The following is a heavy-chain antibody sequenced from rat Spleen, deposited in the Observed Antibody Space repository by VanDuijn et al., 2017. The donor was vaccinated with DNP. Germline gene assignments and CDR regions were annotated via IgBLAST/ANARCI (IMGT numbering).Heavy chain of an antibody. J-gene: IGHJ2*01. CDR2: ISYSSST. CDR3: ARWTTGFDY. CDR1: GYSITNNY. D-gene: IGHD1-4*01. Sequence: EVQLQGSGPGLVKPSQSLSLNCSVTGYSITNNYWGWIRKFPGNKMEWMGYISYSSSTSYNPSLKSRISITRDTSKNQFFLQLNSVTTEDTATYYCARWTTGFDYWGQGVMVTVSS. V-gene: IGHV3-1*01.